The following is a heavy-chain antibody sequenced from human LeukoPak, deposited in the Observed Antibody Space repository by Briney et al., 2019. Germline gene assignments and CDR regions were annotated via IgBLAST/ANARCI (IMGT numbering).Heavy chain of an antibody. Sequence: GGSLRLSCAASGFTFDDYAMHWVRQAPGKGLEWVGRIKNRAGGGSTDYAAPVKGRFTISRDDSKNTLYLQMNSLKPEDTAVYYCASEDPWLPVKEITFWGQGTLVTVSS. J-gene: IGHJ4*02. CDR2: IKNRAGGGST. CDR1: GFTFDDYA. D-gene: IGHD5-12*01. CDR3: ASEDPWLPVKEITF. V-gene: IGHV3-15*01.